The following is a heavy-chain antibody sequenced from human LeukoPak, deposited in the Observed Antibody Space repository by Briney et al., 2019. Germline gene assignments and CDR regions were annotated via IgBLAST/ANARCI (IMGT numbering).Heavy chain of an antibody. CDR3: ARGRTRIAVAGTDAFDI. CDR1: GGTFSSYA. D-gene: IGHD6-19*01. CDR2: IIPIFGTA. Sequence: ASVNVSCKGSGGTFSSYAISWVRQAPGQGLEWMGGIIPIFGTANYAQKFQGRVTITADKSTSTAYMELSSLRSEDTAVYYCARGRTRIAVAGTDAFDIWGQGTMVTVSS. J-gene: IGHJ3*02. V-gene: IGHV1-69*06.